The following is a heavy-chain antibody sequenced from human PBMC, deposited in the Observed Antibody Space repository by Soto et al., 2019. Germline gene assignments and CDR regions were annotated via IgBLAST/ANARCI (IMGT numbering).Heavy chain of an antibody. CDR2: ISAYNGNT. J-gene: IGHJ5*02. CDR3: ARDKSSGIAASLNCFDP. V-gene: IGHV1-18*01. CDR1: GYTFTSYG. D-gene: IGHD6-13*01. Sequence: GASVKVSCKASGYTFTSYGISWVRQAPGQGFEWMGWISAYNGNTNYAQKLQGRVTMTTDTSTSTAYMELRSLRSDDTAVYYCARDKSSGIAASLNCFDPWGQGTLVTLSS.